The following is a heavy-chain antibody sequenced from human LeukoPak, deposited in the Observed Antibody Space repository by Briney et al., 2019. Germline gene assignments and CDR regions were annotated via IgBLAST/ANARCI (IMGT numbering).Heavy chain of an antibody. CDR2: IHPGDSHI. CDR3: ARRALTNWFDP. D-gene: IGHD2-8*01. CDR1: GYRFTYYW. J-gene: IGHJ5*02. Sequence: GESLKISCQASGYRFTYYWIAWVRQMPGKGLEPMGIIHPGDSHIRYSPSFQGQVTISADKSTNTAYLQWSSLKASDTAIYYCARRALTNWFDPWGQGTLVTVSS. V-gene: IGHV5-51*01.